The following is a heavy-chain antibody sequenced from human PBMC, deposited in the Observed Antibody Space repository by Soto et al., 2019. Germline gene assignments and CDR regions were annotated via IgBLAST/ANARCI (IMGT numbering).Heavy chain of an antibody. D-gene: IGHD3-3*01. CDR2: IIPIFGTA. J-gene: IGHJ6*02. CDR1: GGTFSSYA. CDR3: ATSVDSYYDFWSGSGSRGKTHYYYYGMDV. V-gene: IGHV1-69*13. Sequence: ASVKVSCKASGGTFSSYAISWVRQAPGQGLEWMGGIIPIFGTANYAQKFQGRVTITADESTSTAYMELSSLRSEDTAVYYCATSVDSYYDFWSGSGSRGKTHYYYYGMDVWGQGTTVTVSS.